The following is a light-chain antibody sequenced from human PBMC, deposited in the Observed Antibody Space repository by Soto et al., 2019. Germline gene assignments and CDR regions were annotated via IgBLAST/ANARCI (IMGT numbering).Light chain of an antibody. J-gene: IGLJ3*02. CDR3: SSYTSSNPWV. CDR1: SSDVGGYNY. V-gene: IGLV2-14*01. CDR2: EVS. Sequence: QSALTQPASVSGSPGQSITISCTGTSSDVGGYNYVSWYQQHPGKAPKLMIYEVSNRPSGVSNRFSGSKSANTASLTISGLQAEDEADYYCSSYTSSNPWVFGGGTKLTVL.